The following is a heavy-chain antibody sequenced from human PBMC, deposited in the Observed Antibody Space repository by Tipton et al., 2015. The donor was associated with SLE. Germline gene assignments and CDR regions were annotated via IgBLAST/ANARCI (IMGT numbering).Heavy chain of an antibody. CDR1: GYTLTGYF. V-gene: IGHV1-2*06. Sequence: QLVQSGAEVKSPGASVKVSCKASGYTLTGYFLHWVRQAPGQGLEWMGRINPKSGGTSLAQKFQGRVTMSRDTSSSTVYMELDSLTSDDTAVYYCSRGDQEGYYSYNMDVWGQGTTVTVSS. CDR2: INPKSGGT. CDR3: SRGDQEGYYSYNMDV. J-gene: IGHJ6*02.